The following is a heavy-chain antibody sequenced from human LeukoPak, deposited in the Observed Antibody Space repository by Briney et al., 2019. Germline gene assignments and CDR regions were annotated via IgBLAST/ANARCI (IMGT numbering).Heavy chain of an antibody. J-gene: IGHJ4*02. CDR1: GYTFTSYY. CDR3: ACNIAARWVFDY. CDR2: INPSGDGT. V-gene: IGHV1-46*01. D-gene: IGHD6-6*01. Sequence: ASVKVSCKASGYTFTSYYMHWVRQAPGQGLKWMGIINPSGDGTNYAQKFQGRVTMTRDTSTTTVYMELISLRSEDTAVYYCACNIAARWVFDYWGQGTLVTVSS.